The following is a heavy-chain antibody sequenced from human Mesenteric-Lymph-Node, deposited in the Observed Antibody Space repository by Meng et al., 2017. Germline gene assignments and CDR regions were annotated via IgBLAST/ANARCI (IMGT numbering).Heavy chain of an antibody. CDR3: ARVWFGELTFDY. V-gene: IGHV1-2*06. D-gene: IGHD3-10*01. J-gene: IGHJ4*02. Sequence: QGKLGQSGADVKKPGASVKVSCKASGYTFTGYYMHWVRQAPGQGLEWMGRINPNSGGTNYAQKFQGRVTMTRDTSISTAYMELSRLRSDDTAVYYCARVWFGELTFDYWGQGTLVTVSS. CDR2: INPNSGGT. CDR1: GYTFTGYY.